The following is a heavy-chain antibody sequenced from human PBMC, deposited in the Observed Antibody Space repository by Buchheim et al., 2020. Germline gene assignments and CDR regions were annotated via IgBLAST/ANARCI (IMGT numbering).Heavy chain of an antibody. CDR3: ARQNSVAAAGLNWFDP. CDR1: GYTFTGYY. Sequence: QVQLVQSGAEVKKPGASVKVSCKASGYTFTGYYMHWVRQAPGQGLEWMGWINPNSGGTNYAQKFQGWVTMTRDTSIRPAYMELSRLRSDDTAVYYCARQNSVAAAGLNWFDPWGQGTL. D-gene: IGHD6-13*01. CDR2: INPNSGGT. J-gene: IGHJ5*02. V-gene: IGHV1-2*04.